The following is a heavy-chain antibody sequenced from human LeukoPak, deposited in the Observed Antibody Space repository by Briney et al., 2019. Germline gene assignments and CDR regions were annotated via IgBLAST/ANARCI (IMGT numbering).Heavy chain of an antibody. CDR3: AKDSWSSGWYKFDY. J-gene: IGHJ4*02. V-gene: IGHV3-23*01. D-gene: IGHD6-19*01. Sequence: PGGSLRLSCAASGFTFSSYAMSWVRQAPGKGLEWVSAISGSGGSTYYADSVKGRFTISRDNSKNTLYPQMNSLRAEDTAVYYCAKDSWSSGWYKFDYWGQGTLVTVSS. CDR2: ISGSGGST. CDR1: GFTFSSYA.